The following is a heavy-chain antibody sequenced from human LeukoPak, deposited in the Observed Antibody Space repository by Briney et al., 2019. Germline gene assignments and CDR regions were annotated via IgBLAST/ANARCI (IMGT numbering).Heavy chain of an antibody. D-gene: IGHD2-15*01. V-gene: IGHV3-33*08. CDR3: ARQHCSGGDCYFFD. J-gene: IGHJ4*02. Sequence: PGRSLRLSCAASGFTFTGYAMLWVRQAPGKGLEWVALIWYDGNNKYYADSVKGRFTISRDNSKNTLYLQLNSLRAEDTAVYYCARQHCSGGDCYFFDWGQGTLVTVSS. CDR2: IWYDGNNK. CDR1: GFTFTGYA.